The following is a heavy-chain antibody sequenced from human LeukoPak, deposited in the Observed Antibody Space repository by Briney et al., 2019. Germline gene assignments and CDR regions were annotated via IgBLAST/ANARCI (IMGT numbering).Heavy chain of an antibody. J-gene: IGHJ6*03. Sequence: GGSLRLSCAASGFTFDDYAMLWVRQAPGKGLEWVSSISWNSGSKVYADSVKGRFTISRDNSENTLYLQMNSLTVDDTAIYYCAKNADRGAYCRGGSCYPYYYYYMDVWGTGTTVTISS. V-gene: IGHV3-9*01. CDR1: GFTFDDYA. CDR2: ISWNSGSK. D-gene: IGHD2-15*01. CDR3: AKNADRGAYCRGGSCYPYYYYYMDV.